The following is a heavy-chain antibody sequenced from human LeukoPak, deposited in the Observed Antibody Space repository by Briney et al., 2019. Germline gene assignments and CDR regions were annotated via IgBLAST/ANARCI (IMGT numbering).Heavy chain of an antibody. J-gene: IGHJ5*02. Sequence: GGSLRLSCVAPGFISTSLGMNWVRQAPGKGLEWVSSITHGGQIYYADSVKGRFTISRDKTKNSVYLQMDNLRDDATAVYFCARDDRYGSGTLGKRFDPWGQGTLVSVSS. CDR3: ARDDRYGSGTLGKRFDP. D-gene: IGHD3-10*01. CDR1: GFISTSLG. CDR2: ITHGGQI. V-gene: IGHV3-21*01.